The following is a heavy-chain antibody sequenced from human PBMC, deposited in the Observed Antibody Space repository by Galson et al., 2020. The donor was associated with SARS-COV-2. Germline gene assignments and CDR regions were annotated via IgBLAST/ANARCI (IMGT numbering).Heavy chain of an antibody. CDR1: GGSISSGGHS. D-gene: IGHD6-6*01. CDR2: IYHSGST. CDR3: ASSPPVKYGPSSGWFAP. V-gene: IGHV4-30-2*01. Sequence: SQTLSLTCAVSGGSISSGGHSWSWIRQPPGRGLEWIVYIYHSGSTYYNPSLKSRVSTSLDRSKNQFSLRLSSVTAADTAVYYCASSPPVKYGPSSGWFAPWGQGTLVTVSS. J-gene: IGHJ5*02.